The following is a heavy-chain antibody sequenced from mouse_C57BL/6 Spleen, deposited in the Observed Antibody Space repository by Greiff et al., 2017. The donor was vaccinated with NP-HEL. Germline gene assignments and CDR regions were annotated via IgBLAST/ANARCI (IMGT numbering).Heavy chain of an antibody. D-gene: IGHD4-1*01. CDR3: AREELTGTRFDY. CDR2: IYPGSGST. J-gene: IGHJ2*01. Sequence: QVQLQQSGAELVKPGASVKMSCKASGYTFTSYWITWVKQRPGQGLEWIGDIYPGSGSTNYNEKFKSKATLTVDTSSSTAYMQLSSLTSEDSAVYYCAREELTGTRFDYWGQGTTLTVSS. CDR1: GYTFTSYW. V-gene: IGHV1-55*01.